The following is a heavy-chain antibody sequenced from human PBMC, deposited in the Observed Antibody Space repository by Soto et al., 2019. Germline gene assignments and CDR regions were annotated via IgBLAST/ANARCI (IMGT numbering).Heavy chain of an antibody. Sequence: ASVKVSCKASGFTFTSSAVQWVRQARGQRLEWIGWIVVGSGNTNYAQKFQERVTITRDMSTSTAYMELSSLRSEDTAVYYCAAGTSEWYYYGSEYWGQGTLVTVSS. V-gene: IGHV1-58*01. J-gene: IGHJ4*02. D-gene: IGHD3-10*01. CDR1: GFTFTSSA. CDR3: AAGTSEWYYYGSEY. CDR2: IVVGSGNT.